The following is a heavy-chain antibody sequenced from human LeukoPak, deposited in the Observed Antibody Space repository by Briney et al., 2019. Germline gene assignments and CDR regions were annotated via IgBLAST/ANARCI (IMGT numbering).Heavy chain of an antibody. J-gene: IGHJ4*02. CDR1: GGSISSGSYY. Sequence: SETLSLTCTVSGGSISSGSYYWSWIRQPAGKGLEWIGRIYTSGSTNYNPSLKSRVTISVDTSKNQFSLKLSSVTAADTAVYYCARHKGASYGSGENDYWGQGTLVTVSS. CDR3: ARHKGASYGSGENDY. V-gene: IGHV4-61*02. CDR2: IYTSGST. D-gene: IGHD3-10*01.